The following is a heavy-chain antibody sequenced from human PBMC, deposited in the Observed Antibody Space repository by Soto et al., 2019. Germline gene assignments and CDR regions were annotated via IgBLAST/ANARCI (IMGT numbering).Heavy chain of an antibody. J-gene: IGHJ5*02. V-gene: IGHV4-59*01. Sequence: SETLSLTCTVSGGSISSYYWSWIRQPPGKGLEWIGYIYYSGSTNYNPSLKSRVTISVDTSKNQFSLKLSSVTAADTAVYYCARVDIVLTRGLDPWGQGTLVTVSS. CDR3: ARVDIVLTRGLDP. CDR2: IYYSGST. CDR1: GGSISSYY. D-gene: IGHD2-8*01.